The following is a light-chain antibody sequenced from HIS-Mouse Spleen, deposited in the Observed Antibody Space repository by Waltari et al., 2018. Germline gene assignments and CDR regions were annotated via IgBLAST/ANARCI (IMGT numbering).Light chain of an antibody. CDR2: EDS. J-gene: IGLJ2*01. Sequence: SYELTQPPSVSVSPGQTARNTCSGDALPKQYAYWYQQKSGQAPVLVIYEDSKRPSGIPERFSGSSSGTMATLTISGAQVEDEADYYCYSTDSSGNHRVFGGGTKLTVL. CDR1: ALPKQY. V-gene: IGLV3-10*01. CDR3: YSTDSSGNHRV.